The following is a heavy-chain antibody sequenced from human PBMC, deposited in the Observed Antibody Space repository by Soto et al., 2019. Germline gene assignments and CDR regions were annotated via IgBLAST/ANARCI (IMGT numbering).Heavy chain of an antibody. CDR2: INHSGST. CDR1: GGSFSGYY. J-gene: IGHJ6*02. CDR3: ARDEYPELAARFDRGYYYYGMDV. Sequence: SETLSLTCAVYGGSFSGYYWSWIRQPPGKGLEWIGEINHSGSTNYNPSLKSRVNISVDTSKNHFSMKLSSVTAADTAVYYCARDEYPELAARFDRGYYYYGMDVWGQGTTVTVSS. D-gene: IGHD6-6*01. V-gene: IGHV4-34*01.